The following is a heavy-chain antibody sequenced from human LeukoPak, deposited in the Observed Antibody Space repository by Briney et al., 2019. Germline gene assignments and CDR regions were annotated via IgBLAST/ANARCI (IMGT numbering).Heavy chain of an antibody. CDR3: ARTPTIFGVVRAYYFDY. CDR2: IYYSGST. D-gene: IGHD3-3*01. J-gene: IGHJ4*02. Sequence: PSETLSLTCAVYGGSFSGYYWGWIRQPPGKGLEWIGSIYYSGSTYYNPSLKSRVTISVDTSKNQFSLKLSSVTAADTAVYYCARTPTIFGVVRAYYFDYWGQGTLVTVSS. CDR1: GGSFSGYY. V-gene: IGHV4-39*01.